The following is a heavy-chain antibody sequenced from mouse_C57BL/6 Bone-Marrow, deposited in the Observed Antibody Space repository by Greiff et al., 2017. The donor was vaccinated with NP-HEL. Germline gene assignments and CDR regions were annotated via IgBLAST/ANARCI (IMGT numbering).Heavy chain of an antibody. CDR2: IDPSDSYT. Sequence: QVQLKQPGAELVRPGTSVKLSCKASGYTFTSYWMHWVKQRPGQGLEWIGVIDPSDSYTNYNQKFKGKATLTVDTSSSTAYMQLSSLTSEDSAVYYCARSFYYGSSPQDYWGQGTTLTVSS. J-gene: IGHJ2*01. V-gene: IGHV1-59*01. CDR3: ARSFYYGSSPQDY. D-gene: IGHD1-1*01. CDR1: GYTFTSYW.